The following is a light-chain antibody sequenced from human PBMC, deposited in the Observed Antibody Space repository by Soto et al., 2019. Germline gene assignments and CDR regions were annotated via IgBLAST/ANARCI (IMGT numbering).Light chain of an antibody. J-gene: IGLJ3*02. V-gene: IGLV2-8*01. CDR1: SSDVGAYSH. Sequence: QSALTQPPSASGSPGQSVTISCTGTSSDVGAYSHVCWYQQHPGKVPKLIIYEVSERPSGVPDRFSGSKSGNTASLTVSGLQDEDEADYYCSSFAGNYWVFGGGTKLTVL. CDR3: SSFAGNYWV. CDR2: EVS.